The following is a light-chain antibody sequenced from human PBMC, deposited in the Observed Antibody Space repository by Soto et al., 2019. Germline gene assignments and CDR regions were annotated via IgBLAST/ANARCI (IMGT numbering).Light chain of an antibody. Sequence: QSALTQPPSVSGSPGQSVAISCTGTSSDVGGSNGVSWYQQPPGTAPKLIIYDVSNRPSGVPDRFSGSKSGNTASLIISGLQAEDESDYYCSSYTSSSTYAFGTGTKVTVL. CDR2: DVS. CDR1: SSDVGGSNG. V-gene: IGLV2-18*02. J-gene: IGLJ1*01. CDR3: SSYTSSSTYA.